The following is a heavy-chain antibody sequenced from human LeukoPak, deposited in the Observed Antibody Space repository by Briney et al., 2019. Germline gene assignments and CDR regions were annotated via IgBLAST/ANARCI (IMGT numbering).Heavy chain of an antibody. CDR1: GFTFTSYN. J-gene: IGHJ6*03. CDR3: AKGGYSNGRYYYYYMDV. Sequence: GGSLRLSCAASGFTFTSYNFHWVRQAPGKGLQWVGMISYDGNKKYEDSVKGRITISRENSKNTLYLQMNSLRAEDTAVYYCAKGGYSNGRYYYYYMDVWGEGTTVTVSS. D-gene: IGHD5-18*01. V-gene: IGHV3-30*18. CDR2: ISYDGNKK.